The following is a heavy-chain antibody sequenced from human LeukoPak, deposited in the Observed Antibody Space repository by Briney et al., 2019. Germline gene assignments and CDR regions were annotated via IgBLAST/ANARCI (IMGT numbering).Heavy chain of an antibody. CDR2: ISVYNGNP. Sequence: SVKVSCKAPGSTFSSYGISWVRQAPGQGLEWMGWISVYNGNPNYAQKFQGRVTMTTDTSTSTAYMELRILRSDDTAVYYCARDQYDYVWGSHRPYFDYWGQGTLVTVSS. J-gene: IGHJ4*02. D-gene: IGHD3-16*02. V-gene: IGHV1-18*01. CDR3: ARDQYDYVWGSHRPYFDY. CDR1: GSTFSSYG.